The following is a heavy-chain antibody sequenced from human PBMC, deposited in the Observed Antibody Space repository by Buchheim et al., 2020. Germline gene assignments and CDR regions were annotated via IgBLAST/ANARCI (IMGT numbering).Heavy chain of an antibody. CDR1: GFTFSSYA. V-gene: IGHV3-23*01. J-gene: IGHJ4*02. CDR3: AKMAAAAGLYHFDY. CDR2: ISDSGGSP. D-gene: IGHD6-13*01. Sequence: EVQLLESGGGLVQPGGSLRLPCAASGFTFSSYAMSWVRPAPGKGLGWVSIISDSGGSPYHADSVKGRFTISRDNSKNPPYLQMNSLRAEDTAVYHCAKMAAAAGLYHFDYWGQGTL.